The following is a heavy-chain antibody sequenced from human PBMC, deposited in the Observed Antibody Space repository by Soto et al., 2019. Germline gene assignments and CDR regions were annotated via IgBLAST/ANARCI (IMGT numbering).Heavy chain of an antibody. CDR3: ATGAFLGAYSSSWGALGDY. Sequence: ASVKVSCKVSGYTLTELSMHWVRQAPGKGLEWMGGFDPEDGETIYAQKFQGRVTMTEDTSTDTAYMELSSLRSEDTAVYYCATGAFLGAYSSSWGALGDYWGQGTLVTVSS. V-gene: IGHV1-24*01. CDR1: GYTLTELS. J-gene: IGHJ4*02. D-gene: IGHD6-13*01. CDR2: FDPEDGET.